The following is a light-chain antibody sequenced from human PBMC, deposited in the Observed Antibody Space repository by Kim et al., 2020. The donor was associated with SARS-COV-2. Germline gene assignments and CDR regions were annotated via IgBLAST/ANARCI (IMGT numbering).Light chain of an antibody. CDR2: GNT. V-gene: IGLV3-19*01. J-gene: IGLJ3*02. CDR3: NSRDSSGNHRWV. Sequence: LGQTVRITCQGDSLRSYYASWYQQTPGQAPVLVIYGNTSRPSGIPDRFAGSSSGNTASLTITGAQAEDEADYYCNSRDSSGNHRWVFGGGTQLTVL. CDR1: SLRSYY.